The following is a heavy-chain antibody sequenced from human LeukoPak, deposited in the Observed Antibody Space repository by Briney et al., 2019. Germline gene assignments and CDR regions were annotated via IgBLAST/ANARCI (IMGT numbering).Heavy chain of an antibody. Sequence: PSETLSLTCTVSGGSISSYYWSWIRQPPGKGLKWLGDIYYSGSTNYTPSLKSRVTISVDTSKNQFSQKLSSVTAADTAVYYCARDQSTIFGVVMGYYMDVWGKGTTVTVSS. CDR2: IYYSGST. J-gene: IGHJ6*03. V-gene: IGHV4-59*01. D-gene: IGHD3-3*01. CDR3: ARDQSTIFGVVMGYYMDV. CDR1: GGSISSYY.